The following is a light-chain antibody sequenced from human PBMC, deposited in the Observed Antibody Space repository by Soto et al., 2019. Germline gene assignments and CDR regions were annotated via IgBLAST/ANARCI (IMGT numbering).Light chain of an antibody. CDR2: EVT. J-gene: IGLJ2*01. Sequence: QSALTQPASVSGSPGQSITISCTGTSSDVGDYNYVSGYRQHPGNAPKLIIYEVTNRPSGISNRFSGSKSGNTASLTISGLQADDESYYYCTSYSSGSSLVIFGGGTKLTVL. CDR3: TSYSSGSSLVI. CDR1: SSDVGDYNY. V-gene: IGLV2-14*01.